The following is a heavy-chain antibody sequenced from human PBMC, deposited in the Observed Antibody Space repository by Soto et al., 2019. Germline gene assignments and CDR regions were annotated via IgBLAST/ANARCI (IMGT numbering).Heavy chain of an antibody. CDR2: INHSGST. CDR1: GGSFSGYY. D-gene: IGHD3-10*01. CDR3: ARVVSSVSYFTREYYYGMDV. V-gene: IGHV4-34*01. Sequence: PSETLSLTCAVYGGSFSGYYWSWIRQPPGKGLEWIGEINHSGSTNYNPSLKSRVTISVDTSKNQFSLKLSSVTAADTAVYYCARVVSSVSYFTREYYYGMDVWGQATTGTVSS. J-gene: IGHJ6*02.